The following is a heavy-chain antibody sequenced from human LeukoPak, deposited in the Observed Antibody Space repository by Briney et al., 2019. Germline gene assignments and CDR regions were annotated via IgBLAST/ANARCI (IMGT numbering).Heavy chain of an antibody. CDR1: GFTFSSYA. D-gene: IGHD2-2*01. CDR3: AKDPGVVPAHYFDY. CDR2: TGSTGVST. J-gene: IGHJ4*02. V-gene: IGHV3-23*01. Sequence: HSGGSLRLSCAASGFTFSSYAMNWVRQAPGKGLEWVSGTGSTGVSTFYADSVKGRFTVSRDNSKNTLSLQMNSLRAEDTAVYYCAKDPGVVPAHYFDYWGQGTLATVSS.